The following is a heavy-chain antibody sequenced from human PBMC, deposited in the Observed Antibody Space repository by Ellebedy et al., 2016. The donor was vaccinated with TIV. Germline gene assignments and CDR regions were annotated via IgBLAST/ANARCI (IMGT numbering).Heavy chain of an antibody. Sequence: ASVKVSXXASGYTFTGYYMHWVRQAPGQGLEWMGWINPNSGGTNYAQKFQGRVTMTRDTSTSTVYMELSSLRSEDTAVYYCARESEAVAGFDYWGQGTLVTVSS. D-gene: IGHD6-19*01. CDR1: GYTFTGYY. V-gene: IGHV1-2*02. CDR3: ARESEAVAGFDY. J-gene: IGHJ4*02. CDR2: INPNSGGT.